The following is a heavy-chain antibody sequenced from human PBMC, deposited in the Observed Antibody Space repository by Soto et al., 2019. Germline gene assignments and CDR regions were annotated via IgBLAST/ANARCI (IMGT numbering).Heavy chain of an antibody. J-gene: IGHJ5*02. CDR2: INPSGGST. V-gene: IGHV1-46*01. D-gene: IGHD3-9*01. CDR3: ARDIMGAHYDILTGYLLANWFDP. Sequence: ASVKVSCKASGYTFTSYYMHWVRQAPGQGLEWMGIINPSGGSTSYAQKFQGRVTMTRDTSTSTVYMELSSLRSEDTAVYYCARDIMGAHYDILTGYLLANWFDPWGQGTLVTVSS. CDR1: GYTFTSYY.